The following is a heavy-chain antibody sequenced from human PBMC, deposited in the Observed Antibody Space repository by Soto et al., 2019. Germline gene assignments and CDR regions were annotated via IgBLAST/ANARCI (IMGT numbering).Heavy chain of an antibody. CDR3: ARARRRNSGYDRYYFDY. D-gene: IGHD5-12*01. CDR1: GGSISSYY. Sequence: SETLSLTCTVSGGSISSYYWSWIRQPPGKGLEWIGYIYYSGSTNYNPSLKSRVTISVDTSKNQFSLKLSSVTAADTAVYYCARARRRNSGYDRYYFDYWGQGTLVTAPQ. V-gene: IGHV4-59*01. J-gene: IGHJ4*02. CDR2: IYYSGST.